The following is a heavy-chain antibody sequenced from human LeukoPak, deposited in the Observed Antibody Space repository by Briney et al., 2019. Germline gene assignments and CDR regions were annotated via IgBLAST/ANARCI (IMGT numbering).Heavy chain of an antibody. D-gene: IGHD3-10*01. Sequence: GGSLRLSCAASGFTFGSHWMSWVRQAPGKGLECVANIKQDGSEKYYVDSVKDRFTISRDNAKNSVYLQLNSLRAEDTAVYYCARVGEAFYMDVWGKGTTVTVSS. CDR3: ARVGEAFYMDV. CDR1: GFTFGSHW. CDR2: IKQDGSEK. V-gene: IGHV3-7*01. J-gene: IGHJ6*03.